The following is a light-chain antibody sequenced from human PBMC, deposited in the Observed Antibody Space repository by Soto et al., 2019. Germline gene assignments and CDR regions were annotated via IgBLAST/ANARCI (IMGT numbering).Light chain of an antibody. CDR1: SSNIGSHY. CDR2: RNN. J-gene: IGLJ2*01. Sequence: QSVLTQSPSASGTPGQRVTISCSGSSSNIGSHYVHWYQQLPGTAPKLLIYRNNQRPSGVPDRFSGSKSGTSASLAISGLRSEDETDYYCAAWDDSLSGPVFGGGTKLTVL. CDR3: AAWDDSLSGPV. V-gene: IGLV1-47*01.